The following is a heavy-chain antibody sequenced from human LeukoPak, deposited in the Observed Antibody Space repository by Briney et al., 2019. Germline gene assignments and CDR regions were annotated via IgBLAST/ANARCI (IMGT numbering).Heavy chain of an antibody. D-gene: IGHD2/OR15-2a*01. Sequence: PGGSLRLSCAASGFTFSSYAMSWVRQAPGKGLEWVSAISGSGGSTYYADSVKGRFTISRDNSKNTLYLQMKSLKTEDTAVYYCIQFNSRDAFDIWGQGTMVTVSS. V-gene: IGHV3-23*01. CDR3: IQFNSRDAFDI. CDR1: GFTFSSYA. CDR2: ISGSGGST. J-gene: IGHJ3*02.